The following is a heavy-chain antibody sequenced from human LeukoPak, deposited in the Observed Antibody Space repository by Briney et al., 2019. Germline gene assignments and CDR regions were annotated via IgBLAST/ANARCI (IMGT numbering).Heavy chain of an antibody. CDR3: AKDRELVLIRHYGMDV. V-gene: IGHV3-23*01. D-gene: IGHD6-6*01. Sequence: GGSLRLSCAASGFTFSNYAMSWVRQAPGEGLEWVSAISGSGGSTYYADSVKGRFTISRDNSKNTLYLQMNSLRAEDTAVYYCAKDRELVLIRHYGMDVWGQGTTVTVPS. CDR2: ISGSGGST. J-gene: IGHJ6*02. CDR1: GFTFSNYA.